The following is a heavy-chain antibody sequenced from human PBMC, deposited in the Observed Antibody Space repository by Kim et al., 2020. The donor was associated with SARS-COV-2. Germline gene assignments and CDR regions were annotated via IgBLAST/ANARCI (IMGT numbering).Heavy chain of an antibody. CDR2: INNTNGHT. V-gene: IGHV1-18*04. J-gene: IGHJ4*02. Sequence: ASVKVSCKASGSTFTIYVSSWVRQAPGQGLEWMGWINNTNGHTKYAQKCQGRLTMTTDTSTSTVYMELRSLTSDDTAVSYCANTVCGRSICFGVVKWFGDWGQGTPVTVSS. D-gene: IGHD2-2*01. CDR1: GSTFTIYV. CDR3: ANTVCGRSICFGVVKWFGD.